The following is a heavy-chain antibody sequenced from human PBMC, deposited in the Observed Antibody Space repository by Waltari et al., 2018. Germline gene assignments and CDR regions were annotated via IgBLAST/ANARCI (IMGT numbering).Heavy chain of an antibody. V-gene: IGHV3-23*01. CDR2: IRGGSANT. CDR3: AKFPNWNYDDDY. CDR1: GFTFSTYA. Sequence: EVQLLESGGGLVQPGGSLRLSCVASGFTFSTYAMSWVRQAPGKGLEWVSGIRGGSANTGYADSVKGRFTISRDNSKNMLYLQMDSLRAEDTAVYYCAKFPNWNYDDDYWGQGTLVTVSS. D-gene: IGHD3-3*01. J-gene: IGHJ4*02.